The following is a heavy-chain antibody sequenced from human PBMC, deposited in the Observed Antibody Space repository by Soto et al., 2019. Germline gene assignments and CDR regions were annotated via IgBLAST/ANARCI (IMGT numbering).Heavy chain of an antibody. J-gene: IGHJ5*02. CDR1: GFNFSSYT. D-gene: IGHD3-10*01. Sequence: EVQLVESGGGLVKPGGSLRLSCAASGFNFSSYTMNWVRQAPGTGLEWVSSISSSNRYIYYADSMKGRFSISRDDAKNSLYLQMNSLRADDTAIYYCAKHQGTWAAWFDPWGQGTLVTVSS. CDR2: ISSSNRYI. CDR3: AKHQGTWAAWFDP. V-gene: IGHV3-21*01.